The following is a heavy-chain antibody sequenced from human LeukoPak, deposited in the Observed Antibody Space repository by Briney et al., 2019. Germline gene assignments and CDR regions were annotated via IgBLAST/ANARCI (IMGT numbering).Heavy chain of an antibody. Sequence: PGGSLRLSCAASGFTFSSYAMHWVRQAPGKGLEWVAVISYDGSNKYYADSVKGRFTISRDNSKNTLYLQMESLRADDTAVYYCARGTAETTMTPRLDRWGQGTLVTVSS. D-gene: IGHD1-14*01. CDR2: ISYDGSNK. V-gene: IGHV3-30*04. J-gene: IGHJ5*02. CDR3: ARGTAETTMTPRLDR. CDR1: GFTFSSYA.